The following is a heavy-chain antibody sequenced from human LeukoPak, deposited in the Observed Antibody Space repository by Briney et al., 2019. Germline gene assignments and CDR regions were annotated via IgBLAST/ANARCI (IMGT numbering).Heavy chain of an antibody. Sequence: PSETLSLTCAVSGGSISSSNWWSWVRQPPGKGLEWIGYIYYSGSTNYNPSLKSRVTISVDTSKNQFSLKLSSVTAADTAVYYCARLYADDAFDIWGQGTMVTVSS. CDR2: IYYSGST. CDR1: GGSISSSNW. J-gene: IGHJ3*02. V-gene: IGHV4-4*02. CDR3: ARLYADDAFDI. D-gene: IGHD3-16*01.